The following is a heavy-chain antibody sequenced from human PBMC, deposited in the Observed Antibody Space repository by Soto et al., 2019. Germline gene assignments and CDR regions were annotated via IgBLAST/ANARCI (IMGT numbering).Heavy chain of an antibody. CDR3: ARAGSGRSQLDY. J-gene: IGHJ4*02. V-gene: IGHV4-59*08. Sequence: SETLSLTCTVSGGSISSFYWSWIRQPPGKGLEWIGFIYYSGSTNYNPSLKSRVTISVDTSKNQFSLKLSSVTAADTAVYYCARAGSGRSQLDYWGQGTLVTVSS. D-gene: IGHD6-19*01. CDR1: GGSISSFY. CDR2: IYYSGST.